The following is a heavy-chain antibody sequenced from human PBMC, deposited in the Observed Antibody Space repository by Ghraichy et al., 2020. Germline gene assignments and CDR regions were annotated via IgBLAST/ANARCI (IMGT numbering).Heavy chain of an antibody. CDR1: GGSITNYY. J-gene: IGHJ4*02. Sequence: LSLTCTVSGGSITNYYWSWIRQPPGRGLEWIGYIYYSGSTNYNPSLKSRVTISVDTSKNQFSLRLTSVTAADTAVYYCARDWGGLYSSSVVWGQGTLVTVSS. V-gene: IGHV4-59*01. CDR3: ARDWGGLYSSSVV. D-gene: IGHD6-6*01. CDR2: IYYSGST.